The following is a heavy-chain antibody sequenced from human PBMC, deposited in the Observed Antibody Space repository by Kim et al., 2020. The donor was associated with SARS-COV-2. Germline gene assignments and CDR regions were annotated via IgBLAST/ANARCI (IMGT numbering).Heavy chain of an antibody. V-gene: IGHV3-21*01. CDR1: GFTFSSHS. CDR2: ITTSGSNT. D-gene: IGHD5-18*01. Sequence: GGSLRLSCAASGFTFSSHSMNWVRQAPGKGLEWLSSITTSGSNTYYADSLKGRFTISRDNAKNSLYLQMNSLGVEDMAVYYCARGMRGFSYGKIDYWGQGSVVIVSS. CDR3: ARGMRGFSYGKIDY. J-gene: IGHJ4*02.